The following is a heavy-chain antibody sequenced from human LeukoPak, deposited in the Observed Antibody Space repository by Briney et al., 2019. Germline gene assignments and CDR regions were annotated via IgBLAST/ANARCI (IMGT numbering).Heavy chain of an antibody. CDR2: IYYSGST. CDR3: ARGSNYYDSGKGWFDP. V-gene: IGHV4-59*12. CDR1: GGSISSYY. Sequence: SETLSLPCTVSGGSISSYYWSWIRQPPGKGREWIGYIYYSGSTNYNPSLKSRVTISVDTSKNQFSLKLSSVTAADTAVYYCARGSNYYDSGKGWFDPWGQGTVVTVSS. D-gene: IGHD3-10*01. J-gene: IGHJ5*02.